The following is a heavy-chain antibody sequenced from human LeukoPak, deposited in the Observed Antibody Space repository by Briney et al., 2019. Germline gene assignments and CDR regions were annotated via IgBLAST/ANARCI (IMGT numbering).Heavy chain of an antibody. V-gene: IGHV4-61*01. CDR1: GDSVSSGSYF. Sequence: SETLSLTCTVSGDSVSSGSYFWSWIRQLPGKGLEWIGYISYSGSTNYNSSLKSRVTISVDTSKNQFSLKLSSMTAADTAVYFCVKMAEWFDPWGREPWSPSPQ. J-gene: IGHJ5*02. CDR3: VKMAEWFDP. D-gene: IGHD5-24*01. CDR2: ISYSGST.